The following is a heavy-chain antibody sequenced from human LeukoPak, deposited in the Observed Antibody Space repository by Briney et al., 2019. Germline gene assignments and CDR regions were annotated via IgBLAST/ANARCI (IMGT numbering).Heavy chain of an antibody. CDR1: GCTFTGYY. Sequence: ASVKVSCKASGCTFTGYYVHWVRRAPGQGIEWMGWINPNSGGTNYAQKFQGRVTMTRDTSISTAYMELSRLRSDDTAVYYCAKEGGYCTSGTCYPWWFDPWGQGTLVTVSS. CDR3: AKEGGYCTSGTCYPWWFDP. V-gene: IGHV1-2*02. J-gene: IGHJ5*02. CDR2: INPNSGGT. D-gene: IGHD2-15*01.